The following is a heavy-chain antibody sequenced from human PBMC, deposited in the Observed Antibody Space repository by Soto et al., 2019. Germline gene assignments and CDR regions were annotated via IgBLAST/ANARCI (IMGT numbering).Heavy chain of an antibody. CDR2: VSGSDGST. D-gene: IGHD4-17*01. CDR3: ARGDADYPFPFMAY. V-gene: IGHV3-23*01. J-gene: IGHJ4*02. Sequence: EVQLLDSGGGLVQPGGSLRLSCAASGFTFSNYAMSWVRQTPGKGLEWVSAVSGSDGSTYYADSVKGRFTISRDNSRKARYLQMNSLRAEDTAIYYCARGDADYPFPFMAYWGQGTLVTVSS. CDR1: GFTFSNYA.